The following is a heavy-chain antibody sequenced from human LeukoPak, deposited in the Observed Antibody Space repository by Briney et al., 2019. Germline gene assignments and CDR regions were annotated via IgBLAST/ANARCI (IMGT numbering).Heavy chain of an antibody. J-gene: IGHJ4*02. CDR2: MNPNSGNT. CDR3: ARGWQAYCGGDCPFDY. V-gene: IGHV1-8*03. D-gene: IGHD2-21*02. CDR1: GYTFTSYD. Sequence: ASVKVSCKASGYTFTSYDINWVRQATGQGLEWMGWMNPNSGNTGYAQKFQGRVTITRNTSTSTAYMELSSLRSEDTAVYYCARGWQAYCGGDCPFDYWGQGTLVTVSS.